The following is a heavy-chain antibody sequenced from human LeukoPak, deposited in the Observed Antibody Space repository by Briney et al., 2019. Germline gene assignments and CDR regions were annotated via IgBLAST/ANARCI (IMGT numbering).Heavy chain of an antibody. CDR3: AKGGSSWYASPLDY. D-gene: IGHD6-13*01. J-gene: IGHJ4*02. V-gene: IGHV3-23*01. CDR1: GFTFSSYA. CDR2: ISGSGGST. Sequence: PGGSLRLSCAASGFTFSSYAMSWVRQAPGEGLEWVSAISGSGGSTYYADSVKGRFTISRDNSKNTLYLQMNSLRAEDTAVYYCAKGGSSWYASPLDYWGQGTLVTVSS.